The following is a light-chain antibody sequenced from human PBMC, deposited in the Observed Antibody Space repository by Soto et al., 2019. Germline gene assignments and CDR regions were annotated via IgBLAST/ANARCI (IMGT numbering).Light chain of an antibody. CDR1: QSIDNW. CDR2: KTS. Sequence: DIQITHSPSTLSASVGDRVTITCRSSQSIDNWLAWHQQKPGKAPKLLIHKTSSLESGVPSRFSGSGSGTEFTFTISSLQPDDFATYYCQQYKSYSLTFGGGTKVDIK. J-gene: IGKJ4*01. V-gene: IGKV1-5*03. CDR3: QQYKSYSLT.